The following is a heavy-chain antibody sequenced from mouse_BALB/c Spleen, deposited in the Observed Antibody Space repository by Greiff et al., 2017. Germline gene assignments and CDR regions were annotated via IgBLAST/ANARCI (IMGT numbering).Heavy chain of an antibody. J-gene: IGHJ4*01. CDR3: ARHEDNYDYAMDY. Sequence: EVHGVESGGGLVKPGGSLKLSCAASGFTFSDYYMYWVRQTPEKRLEWVATISDGGSYTYYPDSVKGRFTISRDNAKNTLYLQMSSLRSEDTAMYYCARHEDNYDYAMDYWGQGTSVTVSS. D-gene: IGHD1-3*01. V-gene: IGHV5-4*02. CDR2: ISDGGSYT. CDR1: GFTFSDYY.